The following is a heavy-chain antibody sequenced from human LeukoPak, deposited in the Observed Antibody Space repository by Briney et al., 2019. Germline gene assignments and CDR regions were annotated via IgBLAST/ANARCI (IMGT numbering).Heavy chain of an antibody. J-gene: IGHJ4*02. CDR3: AREVEGYFDY. CDR1: GGSISSSSYY. V-gene: IGHV4-39*07. Sequence: SETLSLTCTVSGGSISSSSYYWGWIRQPPGKGLEWIGSIYYSGSTYYNPSLKSRVTISVDTSKNQFSLKLSSVTAADTAVYYCAREVEGYFDYWGQGTLVTVSS. CDR2: IYYSGST.